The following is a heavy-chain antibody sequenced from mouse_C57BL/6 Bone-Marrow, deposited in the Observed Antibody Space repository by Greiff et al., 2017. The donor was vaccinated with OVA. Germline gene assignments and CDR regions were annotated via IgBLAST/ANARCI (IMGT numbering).Heavy chain of an antibody. CDR2: IWSGGST. J-gene: IGHJ1*03. Sequence: VQLQQSGPGLVQPSQSLSITCTVSGFSLTSYGVHWVRQSPGKGPEWLGVIWSGGSTDYNAAFISRLSLSKDNSKSQVFFKMNSLQADDTAIYCCARNRYDYHWYFDVWGTGTTVTVSS. CDR1: GFSLTSYG. V-gene: IGHV2-2*01. CDR3: ARNRYDYHWYFDV. D-gene: IGHD2-4*01.